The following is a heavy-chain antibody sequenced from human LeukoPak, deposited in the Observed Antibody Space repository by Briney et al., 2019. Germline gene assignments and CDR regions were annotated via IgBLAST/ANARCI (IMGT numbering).Heavy chain of an antibody. Sequence: SETLSLTRAVSGYSISSGYYWGWIRQPPGKGLEWIGSIYHSGSTYYNPSLKSRVTISVDTSKNQFSLKLSSVTAADTAVYYCASPHCSSTSCLDAFDIWGQGTMVTVSS. CDR2: IYHSGST. D-gene: IGHD2-2*01. CDR3: ASPHCSSTSCLDAFDI. V-gene: IGHV4-38-2*01. J-gene: IGHJ3*02. CDR1: GYSISSGYY.